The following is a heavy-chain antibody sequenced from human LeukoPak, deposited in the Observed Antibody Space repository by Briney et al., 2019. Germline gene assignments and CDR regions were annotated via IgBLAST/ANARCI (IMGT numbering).Heavy chain of an antibody. J-gene: IGHJ4*02. CDR3: ARVLKAGGYYYSSNDYYYFDS. V-gene: IGHV1-2*02. CDR1: GYAFTGHY. CDR2: INSNSGDT. D-gene: IGHD3-22*01. Sequence: GASVKVSCKTSGYAFTGHYIHWVRQAPGQGLEWLGWINSNSGDTKYEEKFQGRVTMTRDTSITTVYMDLTRLTSDDAAVYYCARVLKAGGYYYSSNDYYYFDSWGQGTLVTVSS.